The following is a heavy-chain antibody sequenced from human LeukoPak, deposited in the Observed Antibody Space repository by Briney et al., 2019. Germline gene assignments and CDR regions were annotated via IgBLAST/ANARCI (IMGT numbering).Heavy chain of an antibody. V-gene: IGHV4-61*02. CDR3: ARDHHITCGESSPRFDP. CDR2: IDTRGST. Sequence: SQTLSLTCTVSGVSISSGSYCWSWIRPPAGKGLEWIGRIDTRGSTNNNPSLKRRTTISVDTSKNQSSLKLSSVTAADTAAYYCARDHHITCGESSPRFDPWGQGTLVTVSS. J-gene: IGHJ5*02. CDR1: GVSISSGSYC. D-gene: IGHD3-10*01.